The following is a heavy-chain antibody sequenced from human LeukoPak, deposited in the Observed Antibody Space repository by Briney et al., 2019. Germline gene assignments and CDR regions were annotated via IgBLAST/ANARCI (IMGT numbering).Heavy chain of an antibody. CDR2: INEDGSST. J-gene: IGHJ4*02. CDR3: TRATFGARDS. V-gene: IGHV3-74*01. D-gene: IGHD3-10*01. CDR1: GYPFTTYW. Sequence: GGSLRLSCVASGYPFTTYWMHWVRQAPGKGLVWVSRINEDGSSTSYAESVRGRFTISRDNAKNTLYLQMNSLRAEDAAVYYCTRATFGARDSWGQGTLVTVSS.